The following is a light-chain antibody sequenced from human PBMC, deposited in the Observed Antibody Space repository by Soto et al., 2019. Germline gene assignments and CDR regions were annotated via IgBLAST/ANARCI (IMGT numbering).Light chain of an antibody. J-gene: IGLJ2*01. Sequence: QSALTQPPSVSGSPGQSVTISCTGTSTDFVGYNRVSWYQQPPGTAPKLMIYEVSKRPSGVPDRFSGSKSGNTASLTISGLQAADEADYYCCSYAGSYTMVFGGGTKLTVL. V-gene: IGLV2-18*02. CDR2: EVS. CDR3: CSYAGSYTMV. CDR1: STDFVGYNR.